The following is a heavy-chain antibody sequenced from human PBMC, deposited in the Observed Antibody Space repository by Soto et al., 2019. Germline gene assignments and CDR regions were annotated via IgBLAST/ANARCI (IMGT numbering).Heavy chain of an antibody. CDR2: INHSGST. CDR1: GGSFSGYY. J-gene: IGHJ6*01. D-gene: IGHD3-22*01. Sequence: SATLSLTCSVYGGSFSGYYWSWIRQPPGKGLEWIGEINHSGSTNYNPSLKSRVTISVDTSKNQFSLKLSSVTAAGTAVYYGARGPWYHLTSGYWETKYYDGMDVLGQGSLVT. V-gene: IGHV4-34*01. CDR3: ARGPWYHLTSGYWETKYYDGMDV.